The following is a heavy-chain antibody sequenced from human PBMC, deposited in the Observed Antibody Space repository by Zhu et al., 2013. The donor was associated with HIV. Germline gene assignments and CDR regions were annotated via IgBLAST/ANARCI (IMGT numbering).Heavy chain of an antibody. CDR2: INPDSGVT. CDR3: ARDMDIVVVPANDAFDI. J-gene: IGHJ3*02. D-gene: IGHD2-2*03. CDR1: GYTFTGYY. V-gene: IGHV1-2*02. Sequence: VHLLQSGAEVKKPGASVKVSCKASGYTFTGYYMHWVRQAPGQGLEWMGWINPDSGVTKYAEKFQGRVTLTRDTSISTAYMELSRLRSDDTAVYYCARDMDIVVVPANDAFDIWGQGTMVTVSS.